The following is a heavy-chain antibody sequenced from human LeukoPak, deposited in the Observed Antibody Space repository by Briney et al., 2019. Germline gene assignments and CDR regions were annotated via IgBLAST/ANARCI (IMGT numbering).Heavy chain of an antibody. CDR1: GFTLSSYE. V-gene: IGHV3-48*03. CDR3: ARDPPTFEHEVPHDYYGMDV. D-gene: IGHD2-21*01. Sequence: GGSLRLSCAASGFTLSSYEMNWVRQAPGKGLEWVSYISSSGSTIYYADSVKGRFTISRDNTKNSLYLQMNSLRAEDTAVYYCARDPPTFEHEVPHDYYGMDVWGQGTTVTVSS. CDR2: ISSSGSTI. J-gene: IGHJ6*02.